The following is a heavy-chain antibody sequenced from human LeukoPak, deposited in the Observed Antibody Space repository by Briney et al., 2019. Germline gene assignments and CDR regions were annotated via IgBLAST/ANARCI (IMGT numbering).Heavy chain of an antibody. CDR3: ASLLGTPGY. J-gene: IGHJ4*02. CDR2: INPNSGDT. V-gene: IGHV1-2*02. D-gene: IGHD7-27*01. Sequence: ASVKVSYKASGYTFTGYYMHWVRQAPGQGLEWMGWINPNSGDTNYAQEFQGRVTMTRDTSISTAYMELSRLRSDDTAVYYCASLLGTPGYWGQGTLVTVSS. CDR1: GYTFTGYY.